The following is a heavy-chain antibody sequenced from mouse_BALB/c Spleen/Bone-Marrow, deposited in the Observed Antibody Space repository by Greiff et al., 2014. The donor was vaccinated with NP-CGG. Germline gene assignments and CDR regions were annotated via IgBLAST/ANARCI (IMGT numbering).Heavy chain of an antibody. CDR2: TNPNNDGS. CDR1: GYTFTSYV. J-gene: IGHJ4*01. D-gene: IGHD2-1*01. CDR3: ARGKTYAMDY. Sequence: EVQLQQSGPELVKPGASVKMSCKASGYTFTSYVMHWVKQKPGQGLEWIGYTNPNNDGSKYNEKFKGKATLTSDKSSSTAYMELSSLTSEDSAVYYCARGKTYAMDYWGQGTSVTVSS. V-gene: IGHV1-14*01.